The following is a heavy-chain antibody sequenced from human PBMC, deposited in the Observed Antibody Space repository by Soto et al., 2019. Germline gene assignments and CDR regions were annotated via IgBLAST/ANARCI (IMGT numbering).Heavy chain of an antibody. V-gene: IGHV1-18*01. CDR2: ISAYNGNT. CDR3: ARRVVENHNNWLET. CDR1: GYTFTSYG. J-gene: IGHJ5*02. Sequence: ASVKVSCKASGYTFTSYGISWVRQAPGQGLEWMGWISAYNGNTDYAQKLQGRVTMTTDTSTSTAYMELRSLRSDDTAVYYCARRVVENHNNWLETWGQRTLVTVSS. D-gene: IGHD2-15*01.